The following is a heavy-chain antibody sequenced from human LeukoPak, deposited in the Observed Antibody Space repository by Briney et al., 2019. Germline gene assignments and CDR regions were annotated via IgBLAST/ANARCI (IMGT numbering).Heavy chain of an antibody. V-gene: IGHV3-48*02. J-gene: IGHJ4*02. D-gene: IGHD4-23*01. Sequence: GGSLRLSCAASGFTFSSYSMNWVRQAPGKGLEWVSYISSGSSTIYYADSVKGRFTISRDNAKNSLYLQMNSLRDEDAAVYCCARVPASGGNHNFDYWGQGTLVTVSS. CDR2: ISSGSSTI. CDR3: ARVPASGGNHNFDY. CDR1: GFTFSSYS.